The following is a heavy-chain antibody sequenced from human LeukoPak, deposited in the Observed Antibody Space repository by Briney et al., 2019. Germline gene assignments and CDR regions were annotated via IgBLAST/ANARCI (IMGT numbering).Heavy chain of an antibody. Sequence: PGGSLRLSCAASGFTFTNYWMSWVRQAPGKGLEWVANIKQDGSDKYYVDSVKGRFTISRDNAKNSLYLQMNTLRAEDTAVYYCARGEGLGTTNGGYYFAYWGQGSLVIVSS. V-gene: IGHV3-7*01. J-gene: IGHJ4*02. CDR3: ARGEGLGTTNGGYYFAY. CDR1: GFTFTNYW. CDR2: IKQDGSDK. D-gene: IGHD1-26*01.